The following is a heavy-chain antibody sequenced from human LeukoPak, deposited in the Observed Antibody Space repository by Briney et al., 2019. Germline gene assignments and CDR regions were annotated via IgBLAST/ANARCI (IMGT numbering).Heavy chain of an antibody. J-gene: IGHJ3*02. D-gene: IGHD3-22*01. CDR2: INHSGST. CDR3: ARLLDYYDSSGPDAFDI. V-gene: IGHV4-34*01. CDR1: GGSFSGYY. Sequence: SETLSLTCAVYGGSFSGYYWSWIRQPPGKGLEWIGEINHSGSTNYNPSLKSRVTISVDTSKNQFSLKLSSVTAADTAVYYCARLLDYYDSSGPDAFDIWGQGTMVTVPS.